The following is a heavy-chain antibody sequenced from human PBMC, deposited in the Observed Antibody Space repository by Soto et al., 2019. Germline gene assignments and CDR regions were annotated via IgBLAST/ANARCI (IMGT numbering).Heavy chain of an antibody. J-gene: IGHJ4*02. V-gene: IGHV3-33*01. CDR3: ARDHSSSWYGPPAYFDY. CDR2: IWYDGSRK. Sequence: GGSLRLSCAASGFTFSSYGIHWVRQAPGKGLEWVAVIWYDGSRKYYAESVKGRLTISRDNSKNTLYLQMNSLRAEDTAVYYCARDHSSSWYGPPAYFDYWGQGTRVTVSS. CDR1: GFTFSSYG. D-gene: IGHD6-13*01.